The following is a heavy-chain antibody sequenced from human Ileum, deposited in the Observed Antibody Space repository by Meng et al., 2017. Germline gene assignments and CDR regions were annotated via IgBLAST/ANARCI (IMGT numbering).Heavy chain of an antibody. Sequence: QRKFQESVPRLGKPSGTLSLTCIVLGGSISSTTIVYSWGWIRQPPGKGLEWIGSIYSTGTTYYNPSLESRVTISRDTSKNQFSLKLTSVTAADTAVYYCARQPTGYPNWFDPWGQGTLVTVSS. CDR3: ARQPTGYPNWFDP. CDR2: IYSTGTT. J-gene: IGHJ5*02. CDR1: GGSISSTTIVYS. D-gene: IGHD3-9*01. V-gene: IGHV4-39*07.